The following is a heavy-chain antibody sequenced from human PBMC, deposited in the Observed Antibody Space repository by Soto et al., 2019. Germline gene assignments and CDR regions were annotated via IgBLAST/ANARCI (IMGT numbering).Heavy chain of an antibody. Sequence: QVQLVQSGAEVKKPGASVKVSCKASGYTFTSYDINWVRQATGQGLEWMGWMNPNSGNTGYAQKLQGRVTMTRTTSISTAYMELSSLRSEDTTVYYCARGRYGSSWDTLNYWGQGTLVTVSS. V-gene: IGHV1-8*01. CDR2: MNPNSGNT. CDR1: GYTFTSYD. J-gene: IGHJ4*02. D-gene: IGHD6-13*01. CDR3: ARGRYGSSWDTLNY.